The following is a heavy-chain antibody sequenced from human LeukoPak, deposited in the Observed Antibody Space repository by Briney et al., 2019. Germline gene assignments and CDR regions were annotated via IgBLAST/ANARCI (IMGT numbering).Heavy chain of an antibody. Sequence: GGSLRLSCAASGFTFSSYWMHWVRQVPGKGLAWVSRINNDGSTTRYADSVKGRFTISRDNAKNTVYLQMNSLRAEDTAVYYCVRGGVTGSGTYYVLNWGQGTLITVPS. V-gene: IGHV3-74*01. CDR3: VRGGVTGSGTYYVLN. J-gene: IGHJ4*02. D-gene: IGHD3-10*01. CDR1: GFTFSSYW. CDR2: INNDGSTT.